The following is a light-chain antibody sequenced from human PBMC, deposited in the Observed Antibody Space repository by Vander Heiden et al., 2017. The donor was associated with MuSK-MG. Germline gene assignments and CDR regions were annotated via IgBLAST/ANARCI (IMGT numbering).Light chain of an antibody. J-gene: IGKJ4*01. CDR2: DAS. V-gene: IGKV1-39*01. CDR3: QQSYSTPRLT. CDR1: QSISSK. Sequence: DIQMTQTPSSLSASVGDRVTITCRASQSISSKLNWYQQKPGKAPKLLIYDASSLQSGVPSRCSGSGSGTDFTLTISSLQPEDCATYYCQQSYSTPRLTFGGGTKVEIK.